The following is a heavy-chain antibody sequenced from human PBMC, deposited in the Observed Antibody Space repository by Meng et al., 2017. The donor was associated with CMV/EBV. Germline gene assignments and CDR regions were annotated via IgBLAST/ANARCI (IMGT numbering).Heavy chain of an antibody. V-gene: IGHV3-48*03. J-gene: IGHJ4*02. CDR2: ISSSGSTI. CDR1: GFTFSSYE. CDR3: AADSNYMSFFDY. Sequence: GGSLRLSCAASGFTFSSYEMNWVRQAPGKGLEWVSYISSSGSTIYYADSVKGRFTISRDNAKNSLYLQMTSLRAEDTAVYYCAADSNYMSFFDYWGQGTLVTVSS. D-gene: IGHD4-11*01.